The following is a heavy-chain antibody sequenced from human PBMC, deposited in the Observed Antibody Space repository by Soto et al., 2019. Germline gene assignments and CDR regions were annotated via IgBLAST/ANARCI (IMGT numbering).Heavy chain of an antibody. J-gene: IGHJ4*02. CDR1: GGTFSSYS. Sequence: QVQLVQSGAEVKKPGSSVKVSCKASGGTFSSYSINWVRQAPGQGLEWMGEIIPSFGTANYAQKFQGRVTITADESTRTAYTELSSLRAEDTAVYYCARDGGRHSGGIDYWGQGTLVTVSS. V-gene: IGHV1-69*01. D-gene: IGHD1-26*01. CDR2: IIPSFGTA. CDR3: ARDGGRHSGGIDY.